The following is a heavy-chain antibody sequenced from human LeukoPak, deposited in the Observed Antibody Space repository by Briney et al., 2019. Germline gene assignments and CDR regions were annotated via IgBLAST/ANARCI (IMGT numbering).Heavy chain of an antibody. J-gene: IGHJ4*02. CDR1: GFTFSSYA. CDR2: ISYDGSNK. Sequence: PGRSLRLSCAASGFTFSSYAMHWVRQAPGKGLEWVAVISYDGSNKYYADSVKGRFTISRDNSKNTLYLQMNSLRAEDTAVYYCARDSITIFGVADYWGQGTLVTVSS. V-gene: IGHV3-30-3*01. D-gene: IGHD3-3*01. CDR3: ARDSITIFGVADY.